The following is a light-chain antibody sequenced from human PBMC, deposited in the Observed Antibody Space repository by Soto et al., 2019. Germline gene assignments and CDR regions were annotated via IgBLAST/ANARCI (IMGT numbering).Light chain of an antibody. CDR1: SSDVGDYNY. CDR2: EVS. Sequence: QSALTQPASVSGSPGQSITISCTGTSSDVGDYNYVSWYQQHPGKAPKVMIYEVSHRPSGVSNRFSGSKSGNTASLTISGLQAEDEADYYCCSYSSSSLYVFGTGTKVTVL. J-gene: IGLJ1*01. V-gene: IGLV2-14*01. CDR3: CSYSSSSLYV.